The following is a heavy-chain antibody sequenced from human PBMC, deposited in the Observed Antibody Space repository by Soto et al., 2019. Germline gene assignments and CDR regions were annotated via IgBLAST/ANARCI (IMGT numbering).Heavy chain of an antibody. J-gene: IGHJ6*02. CDR1: SGPDRSHN. V-gene: IGHV4-59*08. D-gene: IGHD4-17*01. Sequence: QVQLQQSGPRLVKPSEILSLTCTVSSGPDRSHNWGWIRQPPGRGLEWIGYVYYTGDTAYNPSHRGRVTISADTSTNDISLTLNSVTAADTAVYYCVRQGIDYLHGLVDVWGQGTTVSVSS. CDR2: VYYTGDT. CDR3: VRQGIDYLHGLVDV.